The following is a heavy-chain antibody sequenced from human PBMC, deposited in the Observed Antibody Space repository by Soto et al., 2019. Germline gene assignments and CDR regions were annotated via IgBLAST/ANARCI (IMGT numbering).Heavy chain of an antibody. J-gene: IGHJ5*02. CDR1: GFTFSTHA. CDR2: ISYDGTTK. CDR3: ARDWRTAGTTGWFDP. D-gene: IGHD6-13*01. V-gene: IGHV3-30-3*01. Sequence: QEQVVESGGGVVQPGRSLRLSCAASGFTFSTHAMHWVRQAPGRGLEWVAIISYDGTTKDYADSVKGRFTISRDNSKNAVYLQMNSLRSEDTALYYCARDWRTAGTTGWFDPWGQGTLVTVS.